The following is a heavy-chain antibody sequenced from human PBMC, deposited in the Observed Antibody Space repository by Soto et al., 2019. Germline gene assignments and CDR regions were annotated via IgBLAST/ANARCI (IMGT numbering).Heavy chain of an antibody. V-gene: IGHV1-3*01. CDR1: GYIFITYA. CDR3: ARDGYYDSRGYRFEY. D-gene: IGHD3-22*01. CDR2: INAGNGNT. Sequence: GASVKVSCKASGYIFITYATHWVRQAPGQRLEWMGWINAGNGNTKYSQKFQGRVTITRDTSASTAYMELSSLRSEDTAVYYCARDGYYDSRGYRFEYWGQGTLVTVSS. J-gene: IGHJ4*02.